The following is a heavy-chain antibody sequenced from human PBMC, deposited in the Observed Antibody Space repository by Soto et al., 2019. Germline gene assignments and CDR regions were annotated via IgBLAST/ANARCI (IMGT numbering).Heavy chain of an antibody. CDR2: LYYGRSA. Sequence: SEPLSLTCAVSGASISSYSCMWIRQPPGKGLESIGYLYYGRSATSTPSLKSRVTLSVDTSTTQCSLTLSSVTAADTAVYYRAGGEERVVMPSGYWGQGALVNVSS. CDR3: AGGEERVVMPSGY. J-gene: IGHJ4*01. V-gene: IGHV4-59*01. D-gene: IGHD3-16*01. CDR1: GASISSYS.